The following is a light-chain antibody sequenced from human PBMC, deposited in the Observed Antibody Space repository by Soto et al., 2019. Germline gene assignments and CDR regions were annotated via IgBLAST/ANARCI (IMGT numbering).Light chain of an antibody. CDR3: KQYNNWPPWT. Sequence: MSQSPSSLSVSPGERATLSCRASQSVSSNLAWYQQKPGQAPRLLIYGASTRATGIPARFSGSGSGTEFTLTISSLQSEEFAVYYCKQYNNWPPWTIGQ. V-gene: IGKV3-15*01. J-gene: IGKJ1*01. CDR1: QSVSSN. CDR2: GAS.